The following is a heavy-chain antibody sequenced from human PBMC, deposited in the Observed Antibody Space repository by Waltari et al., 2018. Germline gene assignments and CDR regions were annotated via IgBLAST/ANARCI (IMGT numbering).Heavy chain of an antibody. V-gene: IGHV4-34*01. J-gene: IGHJ4*02. D-gene: IGHD6-13*01. CDR3: ARVGSWYFLYYFDY. Sequence: QVQLQQWGAGLLKPSETLSLTCAVYGGSFSGYYWSWIRQPPGKGLEWIGEINHSGSTNYNPALKSRVTISVDTSKNQFSRKLSSVTAADTAVYYCARVGSWYFLYYFDYWGQGTLVTVSS. CDR1: GGSFSGYY. CDR2: INHSGST.